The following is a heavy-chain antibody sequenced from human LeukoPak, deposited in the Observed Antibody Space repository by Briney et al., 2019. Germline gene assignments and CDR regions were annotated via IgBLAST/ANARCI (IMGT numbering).Heavy chain of an antibody. CDR1: GASISSHY. J-gene: IGHJ4*02. V-gene: IGHV4-59*11. Sequence: PSETLSLTCTVSGASISSHYCNWLRQSPGKGLEWIGYIYSSGSTQYCPSVKSRVTISINTSKNQFSLRLTSVTAADTAVYYCASSTTLQQVDFWGQGTQVTVSS. CDR3: ASSTTLQQVDF. D-gene: IGHD5/OR15-5a*01. CDR2: IYSSGST.